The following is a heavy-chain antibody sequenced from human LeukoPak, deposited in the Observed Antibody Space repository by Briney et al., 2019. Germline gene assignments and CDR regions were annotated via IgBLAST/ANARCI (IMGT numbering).Heavy chain of an antibody. J-gene: IGHJ4*02. Sequence: GGSLRLSCVASGISLSNYAMTWVRQAPGKGLEWVSYISERGGSTTYADSVKGRFTISRDSSLNTLYLQMNNLRAEDTAVYFCAKRGVVIRGILVIGYHQEAYHYDFWGQGVLVTVSS. CDR1: GISLSNYA. CDR2: ISERGGST. D-gene: IGHD3-10*01. CDR3: AKRGVVIRGILVIGYHQEAYHYDF. V-gene: IGHV3-23*01.